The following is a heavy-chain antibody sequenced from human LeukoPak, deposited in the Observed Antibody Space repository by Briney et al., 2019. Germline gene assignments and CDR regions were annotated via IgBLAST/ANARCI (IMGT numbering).Heavy chain of an antibody. V-gene: IGHV3-64*01. CDR2: ISSNGGST. CDR3: AKGRGSSTYTFDY. D-gene: IGHD3-16*01. CDR1: GFTFSTYA. Sequence: GGSLRLSCAASGFTFSTYAMHWVRQAPGKGLEYVSAISSNGGSTYYANSVKGRFTISRDNSKNTVDLQMNSLRVEDTAVYYCAKGRGSSTYTFDYWGQGTLVIGSS. J-gene: IGHJ4*02.